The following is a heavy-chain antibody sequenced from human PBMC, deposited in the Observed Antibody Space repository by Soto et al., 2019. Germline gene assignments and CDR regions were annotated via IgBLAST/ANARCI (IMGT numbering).Heavy chain of an antibody. CDR2: ISYDGSNK. CDR1: GFTFSSYA. CDR3: ARDRELVTTVVAGLYYYYYGMDV. J-gene: IGHJ6*02. D-gene: IGHD4-17*01. Sequence: GGSLRLSCAASGFTFSSYAMHWVRQAPGKGLEWVAVISYDGSNKYYADSVKGRFTISRDNSKNTLYLQMNSLRAEDTAVYYCARDRELVTTVVAGLYYYYYGMDVWGQGTTVTVSS. V-gene: IGHV3-30-3*01.